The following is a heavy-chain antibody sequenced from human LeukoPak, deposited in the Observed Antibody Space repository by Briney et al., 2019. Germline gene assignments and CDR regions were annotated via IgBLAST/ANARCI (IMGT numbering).Heavy chain of an antibody. CDR2: VSGSGSST. Sequence: GGSLRLSCAASGFTFSSYATSWVRQAPGKGLEWVSAVSGSGSSTYYADSVKGRFTISRDNSKNTLYLQMNSLRAEDTAVYYCAEAESGNKFDHWGQGTLVTVSS. D-gene: IGHD5-12*01. V-gene: IGHV3-23*01. CDR3: AEAESGNKFDH. CDR1: GFTFSSYA. J-gene: IGHJ4*02.